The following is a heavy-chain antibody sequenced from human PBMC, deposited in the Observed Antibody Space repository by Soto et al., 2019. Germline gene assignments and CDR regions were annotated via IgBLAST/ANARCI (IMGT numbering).Heavy chain of an antibody. D-gene: IGHD2-8*02. CDR1: GFTFSSYW. Sequence: EVQLVESGGGLVQPGGSLRLSCVASGFTFSSYWMRWVRQAPGKGLEWVANIKQDGGGKYYVDSVKGRFTISRDNTKNSLYLQMSSLRADDTAVYYCVRGEGSGHYYYGMDVWGQGTTVTFSS. V-gene: IGHV3-7*04. CDR2: IKQDGGGK. CDR3: VRGEGSGHYYYGMDV. J-gene: IGHJ6*02.